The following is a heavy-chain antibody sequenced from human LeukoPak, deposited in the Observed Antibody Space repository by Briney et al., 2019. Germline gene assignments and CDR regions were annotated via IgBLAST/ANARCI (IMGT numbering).Heavy chain of an antibody. J-gene: IGHJ6*03. D-gene: IGHD1-20*01. CDR1: GGSISSYY. CDR3: ARGSISGTRIYYYYYLDV. V-gene: IGHV4-59*13. CDR2: MYNSGSA. Sequence: PSETLSLTCSVSGGSISSYYWSWIRQPPGKGLEWIGYMYNSGSANYNPSLKSRDTISLDTSKNQFSLKLNSVTAADTAVYFCARGSISGTRIYYYYYLDVWGKGTTVTISS.